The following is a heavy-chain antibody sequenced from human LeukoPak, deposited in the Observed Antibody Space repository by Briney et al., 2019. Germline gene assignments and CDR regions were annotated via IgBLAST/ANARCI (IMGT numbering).Heavy chain of an antibody. Sequence: KPGGSLRLSCAASGFTFSSYSMNWVRQAPGKGLEWVSSISSSSSYIYYADSVKGRFTISRDNARNTLYLQMNSLRAEDTAVYYCATYVTIFGVSPYAFDMWGQGTVVTVSS. CDR1: GFTFSSYS. CDR3: ATYVTIFGVSPYAFDM. V-gene: IGHV3-21*01. CDR2: ISSSSSYI. J-gene: IGHJ3*02. D-gene: IGHD3-3*01.